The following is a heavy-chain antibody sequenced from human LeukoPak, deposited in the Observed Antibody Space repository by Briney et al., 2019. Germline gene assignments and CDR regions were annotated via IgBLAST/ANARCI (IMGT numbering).Heavy chain of an antibody. CDR1: GFTFSDYG. V-gene: IGHV3-30*02. CDR3: AKGNSPNYNYISGYYYGLLDY. J-gene: IGHJ4*02. CDR2: TQYDGSNK. D-gene: IGHD3-22*01. Sequence: PGGSLRLSCAASGFTFSDYGMHWVRQAPGKGLEWVAFTQYDGSNKYYADSVKGRLTISRDNSKNTLYLQMNSLRAEDTAVYYCAKGNSPNYNYISGYYYGLLDYWGQGTLVTVSS.